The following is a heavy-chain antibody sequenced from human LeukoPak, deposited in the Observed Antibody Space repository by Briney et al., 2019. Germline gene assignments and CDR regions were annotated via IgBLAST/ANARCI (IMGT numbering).Heavy chain of an antibody. J-gene: IGHJ4*02. CDR1: GGSISLYY. CDR3: ARGRGSLTY. CDR2: FYDTRSP. Sequence: PSETLSLTCTVSGGSISLYYRSWIRQPPGKGLGWIGYFYDTRSPKYNPSLERRVTISVDMSRNQFSLSLTSVTAADTAVYYCARGRGSLTYWGQGTLATVSS. D-gene: IGHD3-10*01. V-gene: IGHV4-59*01.